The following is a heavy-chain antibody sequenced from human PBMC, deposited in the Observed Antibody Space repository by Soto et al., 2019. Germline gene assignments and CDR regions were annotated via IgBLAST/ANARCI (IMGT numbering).Heavy chain of an antibody. CDR1: GFTFNNYG. D-gene: IGHD6-13*01. J-gene: IGHJ6*02. V-gene: IGHV3-33*01. Sequence: QVQLVESGGGVVQPGRSLRLSCAASGFTFNNYGMHWVRQAPGKGVEWVAVIWNDGNGYYYANSVKGRFTISRDHSKNTLYLQMSSLRVEDTAVYYCARRQISPPTRGAASARGGMDVWGQGTTVTVSS. CDR3: ARRQISPPTRGAASARGGMDV. CDR2: IWNDGNGY.